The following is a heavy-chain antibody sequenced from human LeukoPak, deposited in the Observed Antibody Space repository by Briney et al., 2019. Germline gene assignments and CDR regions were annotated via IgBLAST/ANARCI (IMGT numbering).Heavy chain of an antibody. CDR1: GYTFTSYG. D-gene: IGHD3-22*01. V-gene: IGHV1-18*01. Sequence: ASVKVSCKASGYTFTSYGISWVRQAPGQGLEWMGWISAYNGNTNYAQKLQGRVTMTTDTSTSTAYMELRSLRSDDTAVYYCARFPSNYYDSSGFRVVYWGQGTLVTVSS. CDR3: ARFPSNYYDSSGFRVVY. CDR2: ISAYNGNT. J-gene: IGHJ4*02.